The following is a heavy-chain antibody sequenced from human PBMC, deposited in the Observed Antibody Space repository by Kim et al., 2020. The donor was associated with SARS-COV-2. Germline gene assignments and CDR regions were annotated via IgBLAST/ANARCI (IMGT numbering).Heavy chain of an antibody. V-gene: IGHV4-34*01. J-gene: IGHJ6*02. CDR3: ARSNTVTGGMDV. CDR2: INHSGST. D-gene: IGHD4-17*01. CDR1: GGSFSGYY. Sequence: SETLSLTCAVYGGSFSGYYWSWIRQPPGKGLEWIGEINHSGSTNYNPSLKSRVTISVDTSKNQFSLKLSSVTAADTAVYYCARSNTVTGGMDVWGQGTTVTVSS.